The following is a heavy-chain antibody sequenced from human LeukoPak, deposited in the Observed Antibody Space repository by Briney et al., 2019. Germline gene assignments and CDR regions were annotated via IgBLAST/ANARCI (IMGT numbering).Heavy chain of an antibody. V-gene: IGHV4-59*13. CDR1: GGSISCYY. CDR3: ASYRPRYSSWYDY. D-gene: IGHD6-13*01. CDR2: IYYNGST. J-gene: IGHJ4*02. Sequence: SETLFLTCSFSGGSISCYYWSWIRQPPGKGQEMIGYIYYNGSTNYNPSSKSRVTISVDTSKNQFSLWLSSVTAAATAVYYCASYRPRYSSWYDYWGQGTLVTVSS.